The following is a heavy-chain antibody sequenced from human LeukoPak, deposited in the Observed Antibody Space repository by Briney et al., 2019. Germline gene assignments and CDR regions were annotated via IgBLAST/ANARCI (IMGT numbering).Heavy chain of an antibody. D-gene: IGHD3-10*01. J-gene: IGHJ4*02. Sequence: ASVKVSCKASGYTFTGYYMHWVRQAPGQGLEWMGWINPNSGGTNYAQKFQGRVTMTRDTSISTAYMELSSLRSEDTAVYYCAREYGSGSGYFDYWGQGTLVTVSS. CDR1: GYTFTGYY. V-gene: IGHV1-2*02. CDR2: INPNSGGT. CDR3: AREYGSGSGYFDY.